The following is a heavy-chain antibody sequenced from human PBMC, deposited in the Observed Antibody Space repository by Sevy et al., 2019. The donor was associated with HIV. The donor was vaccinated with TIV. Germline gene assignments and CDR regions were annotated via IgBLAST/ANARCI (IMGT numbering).Heavy chain of an antibody. CDR2: TYYRSKWYS. Sequence: QSQTLSLTCAISGDSVSSNSAAWTWIRQSPSRGLEWLGRTYYRSKWYSDYADSVKRRLTITPDTSKNQISLQLQSVTPEDTAMYYCVRYISGYYWYFDLWGRRTLVTVSS. CDR1: GDSVSSNSAA. V-gene: IGHV6-1*01. CDR3: VRYISGYYWYFDL. J-gene: IGHJ2*01. D-gene: IGHD5-12*01.